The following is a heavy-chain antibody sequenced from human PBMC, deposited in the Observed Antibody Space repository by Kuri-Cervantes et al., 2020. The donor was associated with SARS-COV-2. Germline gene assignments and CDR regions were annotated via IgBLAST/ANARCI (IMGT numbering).Heavy chain of an antibody. D-gene: IGHD6-13*01. Sequence: ESLKISCAASGFTFRSLAMACVRQAPGKGLEWIAYMYYNVKTTYNPSLKSRVTISADTSKNQFSLKLTSVTAADTAVYYCARDDFSYGSNHFDIWGQGILVTVSS. V-gene: IGHV4-59*11. CDR1: GFTFRSLA. CDR2: MYYNVKT. CDR3: ARDDFSYGSNHFDI. J-gene: IGHJ4*02.